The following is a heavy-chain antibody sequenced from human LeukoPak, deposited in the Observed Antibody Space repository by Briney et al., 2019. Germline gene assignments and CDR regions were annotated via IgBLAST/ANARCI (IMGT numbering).Heavy chain of an antibody. Sequence: GGSLRLSCAASGFTFSSYWMHWVRQAPGKGLVWVSRISSDRSSTTYADSVKGRFTISRDNAKNTLYLQMNSPRAEDTAVYYCGRGGKVEQLVLARWGQGSLVTVSS. CDR3: GRGGKVEQLVLAR. CDR1: GFTFSSYW. V-gene: IGHV3-74*01. D-gene: IGHD6-13*01. J-gene: IGHJ4*02. CDR2: ISSDRSST.